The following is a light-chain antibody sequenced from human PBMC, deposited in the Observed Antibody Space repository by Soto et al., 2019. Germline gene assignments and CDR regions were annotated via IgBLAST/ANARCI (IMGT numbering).Light chain of an antibody. CDR3: QQRNSWPLT. CDR2: GAS. Sequence: NGLTQSPGTLSLSHGERATLSCRASQSVSSSYLAWYQQKPGQAPRLLIYGASTRATGIPDRFSGSGSGTDFTLTISSLEPEDFAFYYCQQRNSWPLTFGGGTKWIS. V-gene: IGKV3D-20*02. J-gene: IGKJ4*01. CDR1: QSVSSSY.